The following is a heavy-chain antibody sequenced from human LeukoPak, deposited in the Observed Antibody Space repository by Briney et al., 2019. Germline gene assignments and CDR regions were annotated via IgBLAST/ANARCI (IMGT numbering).Heavy chain of an antibody. J-gene: IGHJ6*03. D-gene: IGHD3-10*01. CDR2: INHSGST. V-gene: IGHV4-34*01. CDR3: ARGKRRMVRGVIRAYNYYYYYYMDV. Sequence: QTSETLSLTCAVYGGSFSGYYWSWIRQPPGKGLEWIGEINHSGSTNYNPSLKSRVTISVDTSKSQFSLKLSSVTAADTAVYYCARGKRRMVRGVIRAYNYYYYYYMDVWGKGTTVTVSS. CDR1: GGSFSGYY.